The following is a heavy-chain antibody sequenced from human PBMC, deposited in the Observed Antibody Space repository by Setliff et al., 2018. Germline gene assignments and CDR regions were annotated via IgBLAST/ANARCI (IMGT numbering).Heavy chain of an antibody. CDR2: IYTSGST. V-gene: IGHV4-61*09. Sequence: SETLSLTCSVSGGSISSGSDYWTWIRQPAGKGLEWIGHIYTSGSTNYNPSLKSRVTISVDASKNQLSLNLRSVTAADTAVYYGARASSGWYSAYYYYMDVWGKGTTVTVSS. D-gene: IGHD6-19*01. CDR3: ARASSGWYSAYYYYMDV. J-gene: IGHJ6*03. CDR1: GGSISSGSDY.